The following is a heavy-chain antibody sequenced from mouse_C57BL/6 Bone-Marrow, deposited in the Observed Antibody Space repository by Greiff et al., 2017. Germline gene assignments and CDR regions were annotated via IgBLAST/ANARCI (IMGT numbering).Heavy chain of an antibody. J-gene: IGHJ4*01. D-gene: IGHD3-2*02. CDR3: AIDSSGYFYAMDY. CDR2: IGPGSGST. V-gene: IGHV1-77*01. CDR1: GYTFTDYY. Sequence: QVQLQQSGAELVKPGASVKISCKASGYTFTDYYINWVKQRPGQGLEWIGKIGPGSGSTYYNEKLKGKATLTADKSSSTAYMQLSSRTSEDSAVYLCAIDSSGYFYAMDYWGQGTSVTVSS.